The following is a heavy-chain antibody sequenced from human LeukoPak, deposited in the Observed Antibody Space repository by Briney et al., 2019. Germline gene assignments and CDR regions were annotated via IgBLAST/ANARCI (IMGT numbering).Heavy chain of an antibody. CDR3: ARSNRMTTVTTRYAFDP. Sequence: PSETLSLTCAVYGGSFSGYYWSWIRQPPGKGLEWIGEINHSGSTNYNPSLKSRVTISVDTSKNQFSLKLSSVTAADTAGYYCARSNRMTTVTTRYAFDPWGQGTLVTVSS. CDR2: INHSGST. J-gene: IGHJ5*02. CDR1: GGSFSGYY. V-gene: IGHV4-34*01. D-gene: IGHD4-17*01.